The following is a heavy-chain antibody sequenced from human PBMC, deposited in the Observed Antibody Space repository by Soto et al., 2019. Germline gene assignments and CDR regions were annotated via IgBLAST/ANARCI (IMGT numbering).Heavy chain of an antibody. CDR3: VRDPPWIQLWSTWTPYNNYYYYGMDV. CDR2: ISSSSSYI. Sequence: PGGSLRLSCAASGFTFSSYSMNWVRQAPGKGLEWVSSISSSSSYIYYADSVKGRFTISRDNAKNSLYLQMNSLRAEDTAVYYCVRDPPWIQLWSTWTPYNNYYYYGMDVWGQGTTVTVSS. V-gene: IGHV3-21*01. J-gene: IGHJ6*02. D-gene: IGHD5-18*01. CDR1: GFTFSSYS.